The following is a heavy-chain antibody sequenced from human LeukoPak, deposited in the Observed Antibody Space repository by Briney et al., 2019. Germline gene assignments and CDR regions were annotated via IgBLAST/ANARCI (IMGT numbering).Heavy chain of an antibody. CDR2: IYYDGST. J-gene: IGHJ4*02. D-gene: IGHD4-11*01. Sequence: SETLSFTCTVSGGSISSRGCYWSWIRQHPGKGLEWIGYIYYDGSTYYNPSLKSRITISVDTSKNHFSLRLSSVTAADTAVYYCARGKNDYSNRYYFDYWGQGTQVTISS. CDR3: ARGKNDYSNRYYFDY. V-gene: IGHV4-31*03. CDR1: GGSISSRGCY.